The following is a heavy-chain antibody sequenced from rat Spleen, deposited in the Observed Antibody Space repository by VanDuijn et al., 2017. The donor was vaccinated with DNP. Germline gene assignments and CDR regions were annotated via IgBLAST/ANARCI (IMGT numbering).Heavy chain of an antibody. CDR3: ARFPPGYSSYRDWYLDF. D-gene: IGHD1-2*01. CDR2: VWSGGSR. CDR1: GFSLTNYH. J-gene: IGHJ1*01. V-gene: IGHV2-27*01. Sequence: QVQLKESGPGLVQPSQTLSLTCTVSGFSLTNYHVHWVRQPPGKGLEWVGTVWSGGSRGYNSALEPRLTIIRDISKSQVLLQMHSLQTEDTAMYFCARFPPGYSSYRDWYLDFWGPGTMVTVSS.